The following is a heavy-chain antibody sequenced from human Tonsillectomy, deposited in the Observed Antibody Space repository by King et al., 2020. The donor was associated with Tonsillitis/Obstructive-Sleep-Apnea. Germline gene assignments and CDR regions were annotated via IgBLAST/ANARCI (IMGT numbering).Heavy chain of an antibody. Sequence: QLVQSGAEVKKPGASVKVSCKASGYTFTGYYMHWVRQAPGQGLEWMGRINPNSGGTNYAQKFQGRVTMTRETSISTAHMEVSRLRSDETAGYYCARDRRSLRDYGDYPWAIDAFDIWGQGTMVTVSS. CDR1: GYTFTGYY. D-gene: IGHD4-17*01. CDR3: ARDRRSLRDYGDYPWAIDAFDI. CDR2: INPNSGGT. J-gene: IGHJ3*02. V-gene: IGHV1-2*06.